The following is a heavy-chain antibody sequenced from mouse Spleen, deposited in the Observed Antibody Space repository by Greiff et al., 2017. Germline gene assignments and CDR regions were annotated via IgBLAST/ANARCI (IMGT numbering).Heavy chain of an antibody. J-gene: IGHJ3*01. CDR1: GFTFSDYY. Sequence: EVMLVESGGGLVQPGGSLKLSCATSGFTFSDYYMYWVRQTPEKRLEWVAYISNGGGSTYYPDTVKGRFTISRDNAKNTLYLQMSRLKSEDTAMYYCARQGYGNFFAYWGQGTLVTVSA. CDR3: ARQGYGNFFAY. CDR2: ISNGGGST. D-gene: IGHD2-1*01. V-gene: IGHV5-12*02.